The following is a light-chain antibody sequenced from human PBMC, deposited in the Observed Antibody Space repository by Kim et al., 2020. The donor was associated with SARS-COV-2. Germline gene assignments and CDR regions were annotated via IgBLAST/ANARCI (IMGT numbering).Light chain of an antibody. V-gene: IGLV1-44*01. CDR1: SSNIGSNT. CDR3: AAWDDDLSAWM. Sequence: GQSVTISCSGSSSNIGSNTVNWYQHFPGTAPELLIFRNNQRPSGVPDRFSGSKSGTSASLAISDLQSDDEADYDCAAWDDDLSAWMFGGGTQLTVL. CDR2: RNN. J-gene: IGLJ3*02.